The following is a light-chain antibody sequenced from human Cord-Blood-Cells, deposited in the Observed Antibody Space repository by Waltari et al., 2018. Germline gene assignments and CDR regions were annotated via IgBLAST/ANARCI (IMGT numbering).Light chain of an antibody. CDR1: HGISSA. CDR3: QQFNNYPRT. J-gene: IGKJ4*01. Sequence: AIQLTQPPSSLSASVGERVTITCRASHGISSALAWYQQKPGKAAKLLSYDASSLESGVPSRFSGSGSGTDFTLTISSLQPEDFATYYCQQFNNYPRTFGGGTKVEIK. V-gene: IGKV1D-13*01. CDR2: DAS.